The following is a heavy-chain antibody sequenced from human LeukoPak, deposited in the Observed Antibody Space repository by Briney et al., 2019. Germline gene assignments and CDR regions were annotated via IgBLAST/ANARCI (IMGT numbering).Heavy chain of an antibody. CDR2: INPNSGGT. J-gene: IGHJ4*02. D-gene: IGHD6-13*01. V-gene: IGHV1-2*02. CDR1: GYTFTGYY. Sequence: ASVKVSCKASGYTFTGYYMHWVRQAPGQGLEWMGWINPNSGGTNYAQKFQGRVTMTRDTSISTAYMELSRLRSDDTAVYYCARDRGYSSSWLDYWGQGTLVTVSS. CDR3: ARDRGYSSSWLDY.